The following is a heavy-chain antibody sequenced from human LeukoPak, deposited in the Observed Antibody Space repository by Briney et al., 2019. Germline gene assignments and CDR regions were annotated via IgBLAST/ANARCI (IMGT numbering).Heavy chain of an antibody. CDR1: GLTLRNFA. CDR2: IGGGITNT. V-gene: IGHV3-23*01. D-gene: IGHD1/OR15-1a*01. J-gene: IGHJ4*02. Sequence: GGPLRLSCAAPGLTLRNFAMSWVRQAPGKGLEWVSAIGGGITNTFYAASVEGRFTLSRDNSKNTLFLQMNSLRAEDTAVYFCATRGVGTTYYWGQGTLVTVSS. CDR3: ATRGVGTTYY.